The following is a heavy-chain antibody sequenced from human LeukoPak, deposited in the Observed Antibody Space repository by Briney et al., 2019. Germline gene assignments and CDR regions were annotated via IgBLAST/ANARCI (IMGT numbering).Heavy chain of an antibody. Sequence: PGGSLRLSCAASGFNFTTYAMSWVRQAPGKGLEWVSAISGSGGSTYYADSVKGRFTISRDNSKNTLYLQMNSLRAEDTAVYYCAKAYSSGWPTHPFDYWGQGTLVTVSS. CDR1: GFNFTTYA. CDR3: AKAYSSGWPTHPFDY. J-gene: IGHJ4*02. CDR2: ISGSGGST. D-gene: IGHD6-19*01. V-gene: IGHV3-23*01.